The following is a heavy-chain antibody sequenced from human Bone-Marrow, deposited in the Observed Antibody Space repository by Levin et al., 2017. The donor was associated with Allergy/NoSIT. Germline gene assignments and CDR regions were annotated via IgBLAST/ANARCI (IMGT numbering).Heavy chain of an antibody. CDR1: GFNLRNYD. D-gene: IGHD3-10*01. V-gene: IGHV3-33*01. CDR2: ISYDGTNK. CDR3: ARTESGLLEAFDV. Sequence: PGGSLRLSCAASGFNLRNYDMHWVRQAPGKGLEWVALISYDGTNKEYGDSVKGRFTISRDKSDNSLHLQINSLRAEDTALYYCARTESGLLEAFDVWGQGTMVTVSS. J-gene: IGHJ3*01.